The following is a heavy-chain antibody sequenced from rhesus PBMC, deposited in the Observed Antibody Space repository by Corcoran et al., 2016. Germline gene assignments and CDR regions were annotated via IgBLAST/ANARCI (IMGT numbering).Heavy chain of an antibody. D-gene: IGHD4-17*01. J-gene: IGHJ4*01. Sequence: EVRLVESGGGLVQPGGSLRLSCVASGFTFSDPWMSWVRQATGKGEKWGGENKKKAGEETEKYTETEKGRYTITRDDTKNTLYLQINSRKTEDTAVYDCAKIWKHGDFDFWGQGVLVTVSS. V-gene: IGHV3-16*01. CDR2: NKKKAGEETE. CDR3: AKIWKHGDFDF. CDR1: GFTFSDPW.